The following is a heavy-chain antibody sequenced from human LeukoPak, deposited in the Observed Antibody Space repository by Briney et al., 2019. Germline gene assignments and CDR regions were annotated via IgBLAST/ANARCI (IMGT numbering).Heavy chain of an antibody. J-gene: IGHJ4*02. CDR2: IYPGDSDT. D-gene: IGHD6-6*01. CDR1: GYTFSNYW. V-gene: IGHV5-51*01. CDR3: ARVPYSISSMDY. Sequence: GEPLKISCKSSGYTFSNYWIGWVRQIPRKGLEWMGIIYPGDSDTRYSPSFEGQVSISADKSISTAYLQWSSLKASDTAMYYCARVPYSISSMDYWGQGTLVTVSS.